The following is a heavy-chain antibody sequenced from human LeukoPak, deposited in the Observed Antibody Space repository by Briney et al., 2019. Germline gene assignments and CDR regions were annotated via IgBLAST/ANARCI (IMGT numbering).Heavy chain of an antibody. Sequence: SVKVSCKASGGTFSSYAISWVRQAPGQGLEWMGGIIPIFGTANYAQKFQGRVTITTDESTSTAYMELSSLRSEDTAVYYCARSPYDSSGYYGFRSGWGQGPLVTVSS. J-gene: IGHJ4*02. CDR3: ARSPYDSSGYYGFRSG. CDR2: IIPIFGTA. CDR1: GGTFSSYA. V-gene: IGHV1-69*05. D-gene: IGHD3-22*01.